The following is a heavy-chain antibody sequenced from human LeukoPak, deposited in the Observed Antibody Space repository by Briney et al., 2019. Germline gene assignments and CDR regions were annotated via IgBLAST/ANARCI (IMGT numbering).Heavy chain of an antibody. J-gene: IGHJ4*02. CDR2: IYSGDNT. CDR3: ASQRYCTNGICYRKYYFDY. Sequence: GGSLRLSCAASGFTVSSNYMSWVRQAPGKGLEWVSLIYSGDNTYYSDSVKGRFTVSRDNSKNTLYLQMNSLRAEDTAVYFRASQRYCTNGICYRKYYFDYWGQGTLVTVSS. V-gene: IGHV3-66*04. D-gene: IGHD2-8*01. CDR1: GFTVSSNY.